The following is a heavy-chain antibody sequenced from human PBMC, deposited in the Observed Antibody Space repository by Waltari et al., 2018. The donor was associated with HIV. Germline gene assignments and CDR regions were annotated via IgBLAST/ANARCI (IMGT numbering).Heavy chain of an antibody. CDR3: ARDRRSSWYGKDYYYFGMDV. CDR2: IWYEGSNK. Sequence: QVQVVQSGGGVVQPGRSLRLSCAGAGFTFSRYGMHWVGQAPGKGLELVEVIWYEGSNKYYEDSVKGRFAISRDKSKNTVYLQMSSLRAEDTAVYYCARDRRSSWYGKDYYYFGMDVWGQGTTVTVSS. D-gene: IGHD6-13*01. J-gene: IGHJ6*02. V-gene: IGHV3-33*01. CDR1: GFTFSRYG.